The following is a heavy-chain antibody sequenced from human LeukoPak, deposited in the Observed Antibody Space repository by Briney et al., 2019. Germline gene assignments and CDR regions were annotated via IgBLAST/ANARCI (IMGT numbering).Heavy chain of an antibody. CDR2: IIPIFGTA. Sequence: ASVKVSCKASGGTFNTSAITWVRQVPGRGLEWMGGIIPIFGTANSAQKFQGRVTMTRNTSISTAYMELSSLRSEDTAVYYCARTAYFDYWGQGTLVTVSS. CDR3: ARTAYFDY. CDR1: GGTFNTSA. J-gene: IGHJ4*02. V-gene: IGHV1-69*05.